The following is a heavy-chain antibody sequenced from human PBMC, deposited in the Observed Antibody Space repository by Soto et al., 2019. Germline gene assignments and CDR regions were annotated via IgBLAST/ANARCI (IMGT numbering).Heavy chain of an antibody. CDR1: GFTFSTYD. J-gene: IGHJ5*02. D-gene: IGHD2-21*01. V-gene: IGHV3-13*01. CDR3: ARGRSNRFDSSPPPKFDP. Sequence: EVQLVESGGGLVQPGGSLRLSCEASGFTFSTYDMHWVRQGTGKGLEWVSGIGTLFDTYYAGSVMGRFTISRENAKNSFYLQMNNLRVDDTAVYYCARGRSNRFDSSPPPKFDPWGQGILVTVSS. CDR2: IGTLFDT.